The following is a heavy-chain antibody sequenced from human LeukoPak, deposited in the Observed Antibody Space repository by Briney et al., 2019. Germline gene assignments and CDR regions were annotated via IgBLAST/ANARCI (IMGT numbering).Heavy chain of an antibody. CDR2: INQDGSEK. CDR3: ARDIYGGHDY. CDR1: GFTFSDYW. J-gene: IGHJ4*02. V-gene: IGHV3-7*04. Sequence: GGSLRLSCAASGFTFSDYWMSWVRQAPGKGLEWVANINQDGSEKSYVDSVEGRFTISRDNAKKSLYLHVNSLRAEDTAVYYCARDIYGGHDYWGQGTLLTVSS. D-gene: IGHD2-21*01.